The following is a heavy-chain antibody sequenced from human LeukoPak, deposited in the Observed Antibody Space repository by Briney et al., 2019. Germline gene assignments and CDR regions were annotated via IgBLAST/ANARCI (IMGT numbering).Heavy chain of an antibody. D-gene: IGHD3-22*01. Sequence: SVKVSCKASGGTFSSYAISWVRRAPGQGLEWMGGIIPIFGTANYAQKFQGRVTITADESTSAAYMELSSLRSEDTAVYYCARCPATMTQTYYYYMDVWGKGTTVTASS. CDR3: ARCPATMTQTYYYYMDV. V-gene: IGHV1-69*13. CDR2: IIPIFGTA. CDR1: GGTFSSYA. J-gene: IGHJ6*03.